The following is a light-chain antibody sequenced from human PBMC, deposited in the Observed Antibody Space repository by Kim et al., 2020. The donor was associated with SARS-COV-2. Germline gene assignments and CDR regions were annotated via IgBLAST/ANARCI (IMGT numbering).Light chain of an antibody. Sequence: EIVMTQSPATLSVSPGERATLSCRASQSVSSNLAWYQQKPGQAPRLLIYGASTRATGIPARFSGSGSGTEFTLTIGGMQSEDFAVYYCQQYKSWPPFTFGGGTKVDIK. CDR1: QSVSSN. V-gene: IGKV3-15*01. CDR3: QQYKSWPPFT. CDR2: GAS. J-gene: IGKJ4*01.